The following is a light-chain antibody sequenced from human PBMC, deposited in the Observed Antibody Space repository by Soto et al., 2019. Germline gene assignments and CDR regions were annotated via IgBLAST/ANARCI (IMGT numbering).Light chain of an antibody. J-gene: IGLJ1*01. Sequence: QSVLTQPPSASGTPGQRVTISCSGSSSNIGRNTVDWYQHLPGTAPKLLIYSNDQRPSGVPDRFSGSKSGTSASLAISGLLSEDEADYYCAAWDDSLNGLVFGTGTKLTVL. V-gene: IGLV1-44*01. CDR1: SSNIGRNT. CDR2: SND. CDR3: AAWDDSLNGLV.